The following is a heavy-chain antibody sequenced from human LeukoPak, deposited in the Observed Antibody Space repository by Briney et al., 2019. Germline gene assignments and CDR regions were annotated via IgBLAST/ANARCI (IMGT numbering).Heavy chain of an antibody. CDR2: ISYDGSNK. Sequence: GGSLRLSCAASGFTFSSYGMHWVRQAPGKGLEWVAVISYDGSNKDYADSVKVRFTISRDNSKNTLYLQMNSLRAEDTAVYYCAKDLYSGYDFPFDYWGQGTLVTVSS. J-gene: IGHJ4*02. D-gene: IGHD5-12*01. CDR1: GFTFSSYG. V-gene: IGHV3-30*18. CDR3: AKDLYSGYDFPFDY.